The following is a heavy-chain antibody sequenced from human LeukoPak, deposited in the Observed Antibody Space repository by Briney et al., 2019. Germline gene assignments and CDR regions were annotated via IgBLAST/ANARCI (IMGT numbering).Heavy chain of an antibody. CDR1: GGSISSCSYY. V-gene: IGHV4-61*02. CDR3: AREMGQQLAFYYYYYMDV. D-gene: IGHD6-13*01. J-gene: IGHJ6*03. Sequence: SQTLSLTCTVSGGSISSCSYYWSWIRQPAGKGLEWIGRIYTSGSTNYNPSLKSRVTISVDTSKNQFSLKLSSVTAADTAVYYCAREMGQQLAFYYYYYMDVWGKGTTVTVSS. CDR2: IYTSGST.